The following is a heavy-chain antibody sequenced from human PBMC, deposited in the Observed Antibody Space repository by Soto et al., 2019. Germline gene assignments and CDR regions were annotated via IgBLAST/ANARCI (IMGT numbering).Heavy chain of an antibody. Sequence: QVQLQESGPGLVKPSQTLSLTCTASGGSISNDDDYWSWIRQPPGKGLEWIGYIYYSGTTSYNPPLNRPLSISIDTSKNQFSMKLTSVTAADTAVYYCARSNWERRYFDLWGRGTLVTVS. CDR2: IYYSGTT. CDR1: GGSISNDDDY. D-gene: IGHD1-26*01. V-gene: IGHV4-30-4*01. CDR3: ARSNWERRYFDL. J-gene: IGHJ2*01.